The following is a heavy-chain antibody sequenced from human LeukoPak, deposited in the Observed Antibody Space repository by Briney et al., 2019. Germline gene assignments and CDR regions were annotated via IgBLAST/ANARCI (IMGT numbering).Heavy chain of an antibody. J-gene: IGHJ4*02. Sequence: GGSLRLSCAASGFTFSSYAMSWVRQAPGKGLEWVSAISGSGGSTYYADSVKGRFTISRDNSKNTLYLQTNSLRAEDTAVYYCAKPILRYFDWFTSGAYWGQGTLVTVSS. D-gene: IGHD3-9*01. CDR2: ISGSGGST. V-gene: IGHV3-23*01. CDR1: GFTFSSYA. CDR3: AKPILRYFDWFTSGAY.